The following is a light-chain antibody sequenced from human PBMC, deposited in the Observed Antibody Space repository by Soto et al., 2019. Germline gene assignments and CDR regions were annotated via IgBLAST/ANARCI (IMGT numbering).Light chain of an antibody. CDR3: SSYAGSNNFYF. CDR2: EVS. J-gene: IGLJ1*01. Sequence: QSALTQPPSATGSPGQSVTISCTGTSSDVGGYNYVSWYQQHPGKAPKLMIYEVSKRPSGAPDRFSGSKSGNTASLTVSGLQAEDEADYYCSSYAGSNNFYFFGTGTKVTVL. V-gene: IGLV2-8*01. CDR1: SSDVGGYNY.